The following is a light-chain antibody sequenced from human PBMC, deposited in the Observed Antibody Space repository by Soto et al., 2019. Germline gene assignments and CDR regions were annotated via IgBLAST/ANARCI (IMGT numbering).Light chain of an antibody. CDR2: GPS. Sequence: EIVMTQSPATLSVSPGERATLSCRASQSISSNLAWYQQKPGQAPRPLIYGPSTRATGIPVRFSGSGSGREFTITISSRQSEDVGVYYCQQYNNWPPLTFGGGTKVEIK. CDR1: QSISSN. V-gene: IGKV3-15*01. CDR3: QQYNNWPPLT. J-gene: IGKJ4*01.